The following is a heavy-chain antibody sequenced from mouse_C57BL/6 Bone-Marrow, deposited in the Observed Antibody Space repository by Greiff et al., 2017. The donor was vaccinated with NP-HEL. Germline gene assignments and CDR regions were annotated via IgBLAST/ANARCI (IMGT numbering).Heavy chain of an antibody. CDR2: ISSGSSTI. CDR1: GFTFSDYG. V-gene: IGHV5-17*01. J-gene: IGHJ1*03. Sequence: EVQRVESGGGLVKPGGSLKLSCAASGFTFSDYGMHWVRQAPEKGLEWVAYISSGSSTIYYADTVKGRFTISRDNAKNTLFLQMTSLRSEDTAMYYCARASYGSSYRWYFDVWGTGTTVTVSS. D-gene: IGHD1-1*01. CDR3: ARASYGSSYRWYFDV.